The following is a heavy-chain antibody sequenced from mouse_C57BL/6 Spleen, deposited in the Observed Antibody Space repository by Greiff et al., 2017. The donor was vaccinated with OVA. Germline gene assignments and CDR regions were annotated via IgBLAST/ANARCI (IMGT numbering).Heavy chain of an antibody. V-gene: IGHV1-69*01. D-gene: IGHD1-1*01. CDR3: ARNYERYFDV. Sequence: QVQLQQSGAELVMPGASVKLSCKASGYTFTSYWMHWVKQRPGQGLEWIGEIDPSDSYTNYNQKFKGKSTLTVDKSSSTAYMQLSSLTSEDSAVYYCARNYERYFDVWGTGTTVTVSS. CDR2: IDPSDSYT. CDR1: GYTFTSYW. J-gene: IGHJ1*03.